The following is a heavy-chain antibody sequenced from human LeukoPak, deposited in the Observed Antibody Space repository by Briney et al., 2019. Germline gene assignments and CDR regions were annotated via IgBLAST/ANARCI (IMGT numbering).Heavy chain of an antibody. Sequence: PSETLSLTCTVSGGSISSSSYYWGWIRQPPGKGLEWIGSIYYSGSTNYNPSLKSRATISVDTSKNQFSLKLSSVTAADTAVYYCAASNWNYEAGYNWFDPWGQGTLVTVSS. D-gene: IGHD1-7*01. V-gene: IGHV4-39*07. CDR2: IYYSGST. CDR1: GGSISSSSYY. J-gene: IGHJ5*02. CDR3: AASNWNYEAGYNWFDP.